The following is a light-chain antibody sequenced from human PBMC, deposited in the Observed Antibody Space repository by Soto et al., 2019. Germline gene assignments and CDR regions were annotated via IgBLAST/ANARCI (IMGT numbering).Light chain of an antibody. V-gene: IGKV3-15*01. CDR2: DVS. J-gene: IGKJ5*01. CDR3: QQYNICPFS. Sequence: EVVMRKSPATPSVSPGERATLSCRATQRGSSNFWSYQRKSGQSSRLLSYDVSTRATGVPARFSGTGSETDFTLTISGLQSEDSAAYFCQQYNICPFSFGHGTRLDI. CDR1: QRGSSN.